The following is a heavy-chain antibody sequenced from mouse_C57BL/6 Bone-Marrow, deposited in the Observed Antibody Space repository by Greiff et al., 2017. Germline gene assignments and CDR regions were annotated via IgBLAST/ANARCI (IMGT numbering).Heavy chain of an antibody. D-gene: IGHD1-1*01. V-gene: IGHV1-4*01. CDR1: GYTFTSYT. CDR2: INPSSGYT. Sequence: QVHVKQSGAELARPGASVKMSCKASGYTFTSYTMHWVKHRPGKGMEWIGYINPSSGYTKYNQKFKDKATLTADKSSSTAYMQLSSLTSEDSAFYYCARRLHYYGSSGFAYWGQETLVTVSA. J-gene: IGHJ3*01. CDR3: ARRLHYYGSSGFAY.